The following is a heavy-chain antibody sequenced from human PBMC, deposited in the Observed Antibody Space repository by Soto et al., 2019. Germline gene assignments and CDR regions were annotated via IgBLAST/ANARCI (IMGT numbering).Heavy chain of an antibody. J-gene: IGHJ4*02. CDR2: ISAYNGNT. CDR1: GYTFTSYG. V-gene: IGHV1-18*01. D-gene: IGHD3-16*02. Sequence: QVQLVQSGAEVKKPGASVKVSCKASGYTFTSYGIIWVRQAPGQGLEWMGWISAYNGNTNYAQKLQGRVTMTTDTSTSTAYVELRSLRSDYTAVYYCARPNYVWGSYRYGYFDYWGQGTLVTVSS. CDR3: ARPNYVWGSYRYGYFDY.